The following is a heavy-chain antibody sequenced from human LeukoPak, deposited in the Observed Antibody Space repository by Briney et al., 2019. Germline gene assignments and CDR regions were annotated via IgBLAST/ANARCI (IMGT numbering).Heavy chain of an antibody. D-gene: IGHD5-24*01. J-gene: IGHJ3*02. V-gene: IGHV1-46*01. CDR3: AIVRDGYNDAYDI. CDR1: GFTFTNYN. CDR2: INPSGGST. Sequence: ASVKVSCKASGFTFTNYNMHWVRQAPGQGLEWMGIINPSGGSTNYAQNFQARVTMTRDTSTSTVYMELSSLRSEDTAVYYCAIVRDGYNDAYDIWGQGTMVTVPS.